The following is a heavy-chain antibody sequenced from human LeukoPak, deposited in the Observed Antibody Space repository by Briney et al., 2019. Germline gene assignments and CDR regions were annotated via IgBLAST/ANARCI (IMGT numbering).Heavy chain of an antibody. J-gene: IGHJ6*03. CDR3: ARDRSWFGETYYYSMDV. V-gene: IGHV4-4*07. D-gene: IGHD3-10*01. Sequence: SETLSLTCTGSGGSISTYYGSWIRQPAGKGLEWIGRIYSSGSTNYNPFLKSRVTMSVDTSKNQFSLKLSSVTAADTAVYFCARDRSWFGETYYYSMDVWGKGTTVTVSS. CDR2: IYSSGST. CDR1: GGSISTYY.